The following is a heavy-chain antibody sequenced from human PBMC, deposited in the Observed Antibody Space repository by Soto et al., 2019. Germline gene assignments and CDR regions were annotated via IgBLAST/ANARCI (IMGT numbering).Heavy chain of an antibody. CDR3: ARDLGVTIFGVVITNYYYYGMDV. V-gene: IGHV3-53*01. CDR1: GFTVSSNY. D-gene: IGHD3-3*01. J-gene: IGHJ6*02. CDR2: IYSGGST. Sequence: GGSLRLSCAASGFTVSSNYMSWVRQAPGKGLEWVSVIYSGGSTYYADSVKGRFTISRDNSKNTLYLQMNSLRAEDTAVYYCARDLGVTIFGVVITNYYYYGMDVWGQGTTVTVSS.